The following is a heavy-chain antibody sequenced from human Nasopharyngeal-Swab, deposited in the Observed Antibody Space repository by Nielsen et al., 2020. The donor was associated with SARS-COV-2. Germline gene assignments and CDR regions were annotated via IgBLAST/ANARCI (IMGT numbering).Heavy chain of an antibody. CDR3: ARDAGSYCSSTSCPRRREWTFDY. D-gene: IGHD2-2*01. V-gene: IGHV3-30-3*01. J-gene: IGHJ4*02. CDR1: GFTFSSYA. CDR2: RSYDGSNK. Sequence: GESLKISCASSGFTFSSYAMHWVRQAPGKGLEWVAVRSYDGSNKYYADSVKGRFTISRDNSKNTLYLQMNSLRAEDTAVYYCARDAGSYCSSTSCPRRREWTFDYWGQGTLVTVSS.